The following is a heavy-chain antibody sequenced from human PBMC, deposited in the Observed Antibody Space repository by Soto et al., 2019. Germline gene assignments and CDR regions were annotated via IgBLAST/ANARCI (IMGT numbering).Heavy chain of an antibody. J-gene: IGHJ5*02. CDR2: ISGSGGST. CDR3: AKDPVLSPVASLRASFFDP. CDR1: GFTFSSYA. V-gene: IGHV3-23*01. D-gene: IGHD3-16*02. Sequence: GGSLRLSCAASGFTFSSYAMSWVRQAPGKGLEWVSAISGSGGSTYYADSVKGRFTISRDNSKNTLYLQMNSLRAEDTAVYYCAKDPVLSPVASLRASFFDPWGQGTLGTVSS.